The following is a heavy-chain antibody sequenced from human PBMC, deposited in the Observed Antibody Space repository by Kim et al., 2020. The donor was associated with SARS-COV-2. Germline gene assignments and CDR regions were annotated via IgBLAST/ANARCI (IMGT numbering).Heavy chain of an antibody. D-gene: IGHD2-2*03. Sequence: GGSLRLSCAASRFTFSKYAMSWVRQAPGKGLEWVSGISDNGGRTYYADSVKGRFTISRDNSKNTLFLQMNSLRAEDTAVYYCAKDLGYCSSSSCYPPYGMDVWGLGTTVTVSS. V-gene: IGHV3-23*01. CDR3: AKDLGYCSSSSCYPPYGMDV. CDR1: RFTFSKYA. J-gene: IGHJ6*01. CDR2: ISDNGGRT.